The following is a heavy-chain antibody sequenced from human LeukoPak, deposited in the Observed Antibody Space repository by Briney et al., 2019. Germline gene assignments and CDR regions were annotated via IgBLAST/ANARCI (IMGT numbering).Heavy chain of an antibody. V-gene: IGHV1-69*13. Sequence: SVKVSCKASGYTFTSYGISWVRQAPGQGLEWMGGIIPIFGTANYAQKFQGRVTITADESTSTAYMELSSLRSEDTAVYYCAIPDPNYDFWSGPFDYWGQGTLVTVSS. D-gene: IGHD3-3*01. CDR2: IIPIFGTA. CDR1: GYTFTSYG. J-gene: IGHJ4*02. CDR3: AIPDPNYDFWSGPFDY.